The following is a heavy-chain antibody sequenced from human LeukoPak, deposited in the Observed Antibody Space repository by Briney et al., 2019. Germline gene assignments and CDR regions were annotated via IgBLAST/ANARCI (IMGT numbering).Heavy chain of an antibody. CDR3: AREYCSGGRCQYYFDY. J-gene: IGHJ4*02. V-gene: IGHV3-64*01. CDR2: VSSDGGSP. CDR1: GFTFSSYA. D-gene: IGHD2-15*01. Sequence: GGSLRLSCAASGFTFSSYAMHWVRQAPGKGLEYVSGVSSDGGSPFHVNSVKGRFTISRDNSKDTLYLQMGSLRAEDMAVYYCAREYCSGGRCQYYFDYWGQGTLVTVSS.